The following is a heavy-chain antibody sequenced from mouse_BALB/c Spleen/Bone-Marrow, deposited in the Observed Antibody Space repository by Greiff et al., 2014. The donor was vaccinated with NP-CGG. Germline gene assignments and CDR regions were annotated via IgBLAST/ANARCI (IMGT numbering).Heavy chain of an antibody. D-gene: IGHD1-1*01. CDR3: AAYYFGSSYRFAY. CDR2: FDPANGNT. V-gene: IGHV14-3*02. CDR1: GFNIKDTY. Sequence: EVKLMESGAELVKPGASVKLSCTASGFNIKDTYMHWVKQRPEQGLEWIGRFDPANGNTKYDPKFQGKATITAETSSNPAYLQLSSLTSEDTAVYYCAAYYFGSSYRFAYWGQGTLVTVSA. J-gene: IGHJ3*01.